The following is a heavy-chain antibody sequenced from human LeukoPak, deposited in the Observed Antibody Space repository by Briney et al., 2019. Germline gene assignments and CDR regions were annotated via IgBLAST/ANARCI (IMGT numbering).Heavy chain of an antibody. CDR2: ISYDGSNK. CDR1: GFTFSSYA. CDR3: ARDHFRSYYYDSNAMGDYFDY. Sequence: PGRSLRLSCAASGFTFSSYAMHWVRQAPGKGLEWVAVISYDGSNKYYADSVKGRFTISRDNSKNTLYLQMNSLRAEDTAVYYCARDHFRSYYYDSNAMGDYFDYWGQGTLVTVSS. J-gene: IGHJ4*02. V-gene: IGHV3-30-3*01. D-gene: IGHD3-22*01.